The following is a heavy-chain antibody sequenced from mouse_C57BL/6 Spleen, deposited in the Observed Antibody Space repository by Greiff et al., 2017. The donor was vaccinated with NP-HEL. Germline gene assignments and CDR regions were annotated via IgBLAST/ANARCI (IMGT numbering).Heavy chain of an antibody. CDR1: GFSLTSYA. D-gene: IGHD2-3*01. V-gene: IGHV2-9-1*01. CDR2: IWTGGGT. Sequence: VQRVESGPGLVAPSQSLSITCTVSGFSLTSYAISWVRQPPGKGLEWLGVIWTGGGTNYNSALKSRLSISKDNSKSQVFLKMNSLQTDDTARYYCARKPIYDGYYGAMDYWGQGTSVTVSS. J-gene: IGHJ4*01. CDR3: ARKPIYDGYYGAMDY.